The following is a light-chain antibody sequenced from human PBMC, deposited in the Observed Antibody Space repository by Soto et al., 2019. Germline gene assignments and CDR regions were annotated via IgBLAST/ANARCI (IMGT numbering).Light chain of an antibody. V-gene: IGKV1-39*01. CDR1: QSISSY. CDR3: QQSYRTPPT. CDR2: AAS. Sequence: DIQMTQSPSSLSASVGDRVTITCRASQSISSYLNWYQQKPGKAPKLLIYAASSLQSGVPSRFSGSGSGTDFPLTISSLQPEDFATYYCQQSYRTPPTFGQGTKVDIK. J-gene: IGKJ1*01.